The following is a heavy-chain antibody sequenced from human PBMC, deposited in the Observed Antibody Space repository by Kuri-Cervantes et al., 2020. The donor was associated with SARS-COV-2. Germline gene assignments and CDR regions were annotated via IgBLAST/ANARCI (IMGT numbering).Heavy chain of an antibody. Sequence: GSLRLSCTVSGGSISSYYWGWIRQPPGKGLEWIGSIYYSGSTYYNPSLKSRVTISVDTSKNQFSLKLSSVTAADTAVYYCALRIVATIGFDYWGQGTLVTVSS. CDR3: ALRIVATIGFDY. CDR2: IYYSGST. V-gene: IGHV4-39*07. CDR1: GGSISSYY. J-gene: IGHJ4*02. D-gene: IGHD5-12*01.